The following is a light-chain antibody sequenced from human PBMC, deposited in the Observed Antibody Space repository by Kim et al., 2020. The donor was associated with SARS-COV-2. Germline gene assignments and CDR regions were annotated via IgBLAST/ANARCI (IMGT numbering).Light chain of an antibody. Sequence: SSELTQDSAVSVTLGQTVRITCQGDSLRISYASWYQQRLGKAPVLVIYARNTRPPGIPDRYSCSSSGHTASLTVTGAQAEDVADYYCNLRVSGGNQRVFG. CDR2: ARN. CDR3: NLRVSGGNQRV. J-gene: IGLJ3*02. V-gene: IGLV3-19*01. CDR1: SLRISY.